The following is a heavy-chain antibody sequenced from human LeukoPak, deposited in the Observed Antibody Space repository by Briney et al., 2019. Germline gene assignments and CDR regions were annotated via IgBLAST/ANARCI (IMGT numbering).Heavy chain of an antibody. Sequence: GESLKISCKASGYSFSSQYIAWVRQMPGKGLEWMAFLYPGDSNPRYSPSFQGQVTISADKSISTAYLQWSSLKASGTAMYYCARHSDCSDGSCYDSDAFDLWGQGTMVTVSS. D-gene: IGHD2-15*01. J-gene: IGHJ3*01. V-gene: IGHV5-51*01. CDR3: ARHSDCSDGSCYDSDAFDL. CDR2: LYPGDSNP. CDR1: GYSFSSQY.